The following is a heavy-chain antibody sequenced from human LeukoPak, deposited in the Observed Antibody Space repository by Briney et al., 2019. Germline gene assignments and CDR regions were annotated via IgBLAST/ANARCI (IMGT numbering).Heavy chain of an antibody. V-gene: IGHV1-58*02. Sequence: SVKVSCKASGFTFTSSAMQWVRQARGQRPEWIGWIVVGSGNTNYAQKFQERVTITRDMSTSTAYMELSSLRSEDTAVYYCAAVSLGGYSYGSDAFDIWGQGTMVTVSS. CDR3: AAVSLGGYSYGSDAFDI. J-gene: IGHJ3*02. CDR1: GFTFTSSA. D-gene: IGHD5-18*01. CDR2: IVVGSGNT.